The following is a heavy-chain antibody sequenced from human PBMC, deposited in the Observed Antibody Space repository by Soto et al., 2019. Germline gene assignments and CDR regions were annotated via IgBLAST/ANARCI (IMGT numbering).Heavy chain of an antibody. CDR2: IIPIFGTA. J-gene: IGHJ5*02. CDR1: GGTCSSYA. CDR3: ARDRITFGGVPQPNWFDP. Sequence: SVKVSCKASGGTCSSYAISWVLQAPGQGLEWMGGIIPIFGTANYAQKFQGRVTITADKSTSTAYMELSSLRSEDTAVYYCARDRITFGGVPQPNWFDPWGQGTLVTVSS. D-gene: IGHD3-16*01. V-gene: IGHV1-69*06.